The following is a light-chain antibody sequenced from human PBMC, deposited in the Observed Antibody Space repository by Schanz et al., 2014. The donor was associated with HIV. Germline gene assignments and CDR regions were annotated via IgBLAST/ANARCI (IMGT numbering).Light chain of an antibody. CDR1: SSSIKTNT. CDR2: NTY. V-gene: IGLV1-44*01. J-gene: IGLJ3*02. Sequence: QSVLTQPPSASGTPGQRVTISCSGSSSSIKTNTVNWFQQLPGTAPKLLIYNTYHRPSGVPDRFSGSDSGASASLAISGLQSEDEADYYCATWVDSLNVWVFGGGTKLTVL. CDR3: ATWVDSLNVWV.